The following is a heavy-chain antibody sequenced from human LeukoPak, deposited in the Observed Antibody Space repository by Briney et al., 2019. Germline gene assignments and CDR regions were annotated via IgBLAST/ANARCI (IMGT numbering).Heavy chain of an antibody. CDR2: IYFSGNT. CDR3: ARDASYSASDNWFDP. CDR1: GDSISPYY. Sequence: SETLSLTCTVSGDSISPYYWGWIRQPPGKGLEWIGYIYFSGNTNYNPSLKSRVTISVDTSKNQFPLKLTSVTTADTAVYYCARDASYSASDNWFDPWGQGTLVTVSS. J-gene: IGHJ5*02. D-gene: IGHD6-13*01. V-gene: IGHV4-59*01.